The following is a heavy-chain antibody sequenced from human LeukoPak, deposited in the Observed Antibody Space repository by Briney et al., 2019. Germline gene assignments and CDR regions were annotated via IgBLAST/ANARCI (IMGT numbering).Heavy chain of an antibody. D-gene: IGHD2-21*01. CDR2: IGSRNIYI. J-gene: IGHJ6*02. CDR1: GFTFRTFG. CDR3: ARHSELVGFYYCYYGMDV. V-gene: IGHV3-21*04. Sequence: PGGSLRLSCAASGFTFRTFGMNWVRQAPGKGLEWVSSIGSRNIYIYYADSVKGRFTISRDNSKNTLYLQMNSLRAEDTAVYYCARHSELVGFYYCYYGMDVWGQGTTVTVSS.